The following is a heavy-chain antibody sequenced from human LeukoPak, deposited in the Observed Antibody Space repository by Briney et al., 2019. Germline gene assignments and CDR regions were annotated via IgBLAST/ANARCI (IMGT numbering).Heavy chain of an antibody. Sequence: SETLSLTCTVSGGSISSYYWSWIRQPPGKGLEWIGYIYYSGSTNYNPSLKSRVTTSVDTSKNQFSLKLSSVTAADTAVYYCARAGPPYYYDSSGYPSAHFDYWGQGTLVTVSS. V-gene: IGHV4-59*01. CDR3: ARAGPPYYYDSSGYPSAHFDY. D-gene: IGHD3-22*01. CDR1: GGSISSYY. CDR2: IYYSGST. J-gene: IGHJ4*02.